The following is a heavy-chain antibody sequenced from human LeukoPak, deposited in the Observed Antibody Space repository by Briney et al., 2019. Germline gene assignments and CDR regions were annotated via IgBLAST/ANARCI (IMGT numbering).Heavy chain of an antibody. CDR1: GYIFTGYY. Sequence: ASVKVSCKTSGYIFTGYYMHWVRQAPGQGLEWMGWINPNSGDTHYAQNFQGRVTMTGDTSISTAYMELSRLTSDDTAVYYCAITGIAVAGKDYWGQGTLVTVSS. V-gene: IGHV1-2*02. CDR3: AITGIAVAGKDY. D-gene: IGHD6-19*01. J-gene: IGHJ4*02. CDR2: INPNSGDT.